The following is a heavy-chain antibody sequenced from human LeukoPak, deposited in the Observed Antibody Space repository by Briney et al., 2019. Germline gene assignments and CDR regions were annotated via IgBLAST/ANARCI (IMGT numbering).Heavy chain of an antibody. Sequence: GGSLRLSCAASGFTFSSYGMHWVRQAPGKGLEWVAVISYDGSNKYYADSVKGRFTISRDNSKNTLYLQMNSLRAEDTAVYYCAKDRWRWLQFSPFDYWGQGTLVTVSS. J-gene: IGHJ4*02. D-gene: IGHD5-24*01. CDR1: GFTFSSYG. CDR2: ISYDGSNK. V-gene: IGHV3-30*18. CDR3: AKDRWRWLQFSPFDY.